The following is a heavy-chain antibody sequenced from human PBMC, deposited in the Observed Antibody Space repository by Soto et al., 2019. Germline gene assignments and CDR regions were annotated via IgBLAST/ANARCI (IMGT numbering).Heavy chain of an antibody. Sequence: ASVKVSCKASGYTFNNYVIHWVRQAPGQRLEWMGWSNAGNANTKYSQDFQGRVTITRDTSASTAYMELSSLRSEDMAVYYCARGSSSSDAFDIWGQGTMVTV. CDR3: ARGSSSSDAFDI. CDR1: GYTFNNYV. CDR2: SNAGNANT. J-gene: IGHJ3*02. D-gene: IGHD6-13*01. V-gene: IGHV1-3*02.